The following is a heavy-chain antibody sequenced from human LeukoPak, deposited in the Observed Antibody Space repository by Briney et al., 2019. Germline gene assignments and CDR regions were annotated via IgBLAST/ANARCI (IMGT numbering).Heavy chain of an antibody. CDR2: IDPNGGGT. CDR1: GYTFTDYY. J-gene: IGHJ5*02. Sequence: GASVKVSCKASGYTFTDYYVHWVRQAPGQGLEWMGWIDPNGGGTNYPQKFQDRVVLTRDTSISTAYMELSSLRSDGTAVYFCARDVDTVVVTALASWGQGTLVTVSS. D-gene: IGHD2-21*02. V-gene: IGHV1-2*02. CDR3: ARDVDTVVVTALAS.